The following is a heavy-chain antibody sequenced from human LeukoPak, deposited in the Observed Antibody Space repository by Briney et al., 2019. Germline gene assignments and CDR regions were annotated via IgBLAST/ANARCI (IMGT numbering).Heavy chain of an antibody. D-gene: IGHD6-6*01. CDR3: ARQFEYSSTSYYYYYYMDV. CDR2: IYPGDSDT. V-gene: IGHV5-51*01. CDR1: GYSFTSYW. Sequence: GASLQISCKGSGYSFTSYWIGWVRPMPGKGLEWMGIIYPGDSDTRYSPSFQGQVTISAAKSISTAYLQWSSLKASDTAMYYCARQFEYSSTSYYYYYYMDVWGKGTTVTVSS. J-gene: IGHJ6*03.